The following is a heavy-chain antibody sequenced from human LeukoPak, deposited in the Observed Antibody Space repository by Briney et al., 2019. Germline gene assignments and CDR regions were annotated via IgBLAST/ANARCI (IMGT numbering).Heavy chain of an antibody. D-gene: IGHD3-22*01. CDR1: GGSFSDYY. J-gene: IGHJ4*02. V-gene: IGHV4-34*01. CDR3: ARGGIVGLHGY. CDR2: INHSGST. Sequence: SETLSLTCAVYGGSFSDYYWSWIRQPPGKGLEWIGEINHSGSTNYNPSLKSRVTISVDTSKNQFSLKLSSVTAADTAVYYCARGGIVGLHGYWGQGTLVTVSS.